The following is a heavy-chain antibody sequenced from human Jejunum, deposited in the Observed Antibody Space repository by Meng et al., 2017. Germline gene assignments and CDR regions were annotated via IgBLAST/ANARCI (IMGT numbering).Heavy chain of an antibody. CDR1: GYTLNGFY. V-gene: IGHV1-2*06. D-gene: IGHD5-24*01. J-gene: IGHJ4*02. CDR2: INTNTGGT. CDR3: AGRGYNYDDYFDF. Sequence: QVQLEQSGAEVRKRGASVKVSCRASGYTLNGFYMHWVRQAPGQGLEWMGRINTNTGGTNYAQNFKGSITLTRDTSTVYMEVNRLRSDDTAMYYCAGRGYNYDDYFDFWGRGTLVTVSS.